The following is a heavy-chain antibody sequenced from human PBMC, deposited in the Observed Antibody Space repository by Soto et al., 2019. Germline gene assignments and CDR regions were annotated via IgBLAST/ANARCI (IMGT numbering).Heavy chain of an antibody. Sequence: DVQLFESGGDLVQPGGSLRLSCAASGFIFRSYTMNWVRQVSGKGLEWVSAISGSGGDTYYADSVKGRFTISRDNSENMLYRQMNSLRAEDTGLYYCAKEITGTSFTAQGGQGTVVTVSS. V-gene: IGHV3-23*01. CDR2: ISGSGGDT. CDR1: GFIFRSYT. D-gene: IGHD1-7*01. CDR3: AKEITGTSFTAQ. J-gene: IGHJ4*02.